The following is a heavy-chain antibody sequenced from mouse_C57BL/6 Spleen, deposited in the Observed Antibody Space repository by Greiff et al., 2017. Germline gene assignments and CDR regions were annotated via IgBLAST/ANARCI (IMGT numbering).Heavy chain of an antibody. V-gene: IGHV2-9-1*01. Sequence: VHVVESGPGLVAPSQSLSITCTVSGFSLTSYAISWVRQPPGKGLEWLGVIWTGGGTNYNSALNSRLSISKDNSKSQVFLKMNSLQTDDTARYYCAREDDYDGYYFDYWGQGTTLTVSS. CDR1: GFSLTSYA. CDR2: IWTGGGT. J-gene: IGHJ2*01. CDR3: AREDDYDGYYFDY. D-gene: IGHD2-4*01.